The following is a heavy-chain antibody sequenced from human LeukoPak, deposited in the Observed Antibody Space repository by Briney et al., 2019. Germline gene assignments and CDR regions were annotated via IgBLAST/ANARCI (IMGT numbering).Heavy chain of an antibody. J-gene: IGHJ5*02. CDR3: ATYRQVLLPFEA. CDR2: IFPSGGEI. Sequence: GGSLRLSCAASGFTLSTFAMIWVRQPPGKGLEWVSSIFPSGGEIHYADSVRGRFTISRDNSKSTLSLQMNSLRAEDTAIYYCATYRQVLLPFEAWGQGTLVTVSS. V-gene: IGHV3-23*01. CDR1: GFTLSTFA. D-gene: IGHD2-8*02.